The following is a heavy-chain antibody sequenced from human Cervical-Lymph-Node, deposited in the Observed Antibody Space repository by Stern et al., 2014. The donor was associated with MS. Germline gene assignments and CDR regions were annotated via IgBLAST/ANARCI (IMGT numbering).Heavy chain of an antibody. V-gene: IGHV3-9*01. Sequence: EVQLVESGGGLVQPGRSLRLSCAASGFTFNDYSMHWVRQAPGKGREWVSGISWDSGSTDYAASVKGRFAISRDNAKNSLFLHMNSLRPEDTAFYYCAKTTVTTRPFEYWGQGTLVTVSS. CDR1: GFTFNDYS. CDR3: AKTTVTTRPFEY. J-gene: IGHJ4*02. D-gene: IGHD4-17*01. CDR2: ISWDSGST.